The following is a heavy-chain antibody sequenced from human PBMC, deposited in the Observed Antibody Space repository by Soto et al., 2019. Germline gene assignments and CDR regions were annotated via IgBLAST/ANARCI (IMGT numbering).Heavy chain of an antibody. Sequence: QVQLVHSGAEVKKPGASVKVSCKASGYTFTSYAMHWVRQAPGQRLEWMGWINAGNGNTKYSQKFQGRVTITRDTSASTAYMELSSLRSEDTAVYYCARGVWCSGGSCPGWFDPWGQGTLVTVSS. D-gene: IGHD2-15*01. CDR3: ARGVWCSGGSCPGWFDP. CDR1: GYTFTSYA. J-gene: IGHJ5*02. V-gene: IGHV1-3*01. CDR2: INAGNGNT.